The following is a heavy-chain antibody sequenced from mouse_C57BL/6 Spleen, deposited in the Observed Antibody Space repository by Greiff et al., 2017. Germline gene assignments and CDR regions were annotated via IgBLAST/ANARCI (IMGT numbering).Heavy chain of an antibody. Sequence: QVQLQQSGPELVKPGASVKISCKASGYAFSSSWMNWVKQRPGKGLEWIGRIYPGDGDTNYNGKFKGEATLTADKSSSTAYMQLSSLTSEDSAVYFCAYGSRIYYAMDYWGQGTSVTVSS. D-gene: IGHD1-1*01. J-gene: IGHJ4*01. CDR2: IYPGDGDT. CDR1: GYAFSSSW. CDR3: AYGSRIYYAMDY. V-gene: IGHV1-82*01.